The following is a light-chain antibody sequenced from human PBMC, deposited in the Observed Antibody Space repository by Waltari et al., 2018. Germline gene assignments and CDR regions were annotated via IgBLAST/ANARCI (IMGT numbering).Light chain of an antibody. CDR2: WAS. J-gene: IGKJ2*01. V-gene: IGKV4-1*01. CDR1: QSLFYSPKNKNY. Sequence: DIEMTQSPDSLGVSLGERATITCKSSQSLFYSPKNKNYLAWYQQKRGQPPRLLISWASTREAGVPDRFSGSGSGRSFTLTISSLQAEDVAVYYCHQYYTTPRTFGQGTKLEIK. CDR3: HQYYTTPRT.